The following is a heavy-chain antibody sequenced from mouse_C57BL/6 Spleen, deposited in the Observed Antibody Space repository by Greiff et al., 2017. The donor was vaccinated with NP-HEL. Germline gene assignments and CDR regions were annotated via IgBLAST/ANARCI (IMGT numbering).Heavy chain of an antibody. CDR1: GYTFTDYY. J-gene: IGHJ1*03. V-gene: IGHV1-26*01. CDR3: ARQVILHWYFDV. Sequence: EVQLQQSGPELVKPGASVKISCKASGYTFTDYYMNWVKQSHGKSLEWIGDINPNNGGTSYNQKFKGKATLTVDKSSSTAYMELRSLTSEDSAVYYFARQVILHWYFDVWGTGTTVTVSS. CDR2: INPNNGGT. D-gene: IGHD2-13*01.